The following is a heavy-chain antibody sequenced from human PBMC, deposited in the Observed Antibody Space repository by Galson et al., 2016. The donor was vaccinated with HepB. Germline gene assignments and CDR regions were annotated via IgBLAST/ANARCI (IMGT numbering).Heavy chain of an antibody. CDR2: IWYDGISH. D-gene: IGHD4-17*01. V-gene: IGHV3-33*01. CDR3: ARDLQMTTAHNNWFDP. J-gene: IGHJ5*02. CDR1: GFTFGVYG. Sequence: SLRLSCAASGFTFGVYGMHWVRQAPGKGLEWVAVIWYDGISHFYADSVKGRFTISRDNSKGMLYLQMNSLRAEDTAVYYCARDLQMTTAHNNWFDPWGQGTLVIVSS.